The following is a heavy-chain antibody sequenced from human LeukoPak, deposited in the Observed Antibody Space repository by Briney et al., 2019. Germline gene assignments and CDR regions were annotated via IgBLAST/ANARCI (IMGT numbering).Heavy chain of an antibody. D-gene: IGHD3-3*01. Sequence: PGGSLRLSCAASEFTFRSYAMSWVRQAPGKGLEWVSAISGSGATTYSADSVKGRFTISRDNSKNTLYLQMNSLRAEGTAIYYCARDERLLSFLKWGQGTLVTVSS. CDR3: ARDERLLSFLK. CDR1: EFTFRSYA. V-gene: IGHV3-23*01. J-gene: IGHJ4*02. CDR2: ISGSGATT.